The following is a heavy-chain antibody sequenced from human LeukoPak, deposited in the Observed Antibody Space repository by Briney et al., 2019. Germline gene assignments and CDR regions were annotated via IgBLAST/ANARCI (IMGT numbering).Heavy chain of an antibody. J-gene: IGHJ5*02. CDR1: GGSISSYY. CDR2: IYTSGST. CDR3: ARDLVYCSGGSGYSNNWFDP. Sequence: PSETLSLTCTVSGGSISSYYWSWMRQPAGKGLEWIVRIYTSGSTNYNPSLKSRVTISVDKAKNQFSLKLSSVTAADTGVYYCARDLVYCSGGSGYSNNWFDPWGQGTLVTVSS. D-gene: IGHD2-15*01. V-gene: IGHV4-4*07.